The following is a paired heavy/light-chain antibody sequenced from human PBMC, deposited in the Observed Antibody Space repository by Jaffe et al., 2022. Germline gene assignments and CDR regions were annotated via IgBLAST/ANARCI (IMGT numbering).Heavy chain of an antibody. CDR2: ISRSGSAI. J-gene: IGHJ6*03. Sequence: QVQLVESGGGLVKPGGSLRLSCAASGFTFSDSYMSWIRQAPGKGLQWVSYISRSGSAIYYADSVKGRFTISRDNAKNSLYLQMNSLRPEDTAVYSCARVSFDYYMDVWGKGTTVTVSS. V-gene: IGHV3-11*01. CDR1: GFTFSDSY. CDR3: ARVSFDYYMDV.
Light chain of an antibody. CDR3: QQYNNWPPWT. Sequence: EIVMTQSPATLSESPGERATLSCRASQSVSSNLAWYQQKPGQAPRLLIYGASTRATGIPPRFSGSGSGTEFTLTISSLQSEDFAVYYCQQYNNWPPWTFGQGTKVEIK. CDR2: GAS. J-gene: IGKJ1*01. CDR1: QSVSSN. V-gene: IGKV3-15*01.